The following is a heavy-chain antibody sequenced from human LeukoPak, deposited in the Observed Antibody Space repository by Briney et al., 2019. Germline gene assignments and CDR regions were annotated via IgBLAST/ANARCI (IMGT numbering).Heavy chain of an antibody. V-gene: IGHV3-21*01. CDR1: GFTFSSYS. D-gene: IGHD6-13*01. CDR3: ARGQQLHDAFDI. CDR2: ISSSSSYI. J-gene: IGHJ3*02. Sequence: GGSLRLSCAASGFTFSSYSMNWVRQAPGKGLEWVSSISSSSSYIYYADSVKGRFTVSRDNAKNSLYLQMNSLGAEDTAVYYCARGQQLHDAFDIWGQGTMVTVSS.